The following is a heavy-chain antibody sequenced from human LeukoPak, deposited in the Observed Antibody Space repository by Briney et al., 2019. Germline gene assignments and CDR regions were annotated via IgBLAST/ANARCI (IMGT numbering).Heavy chain of an antibody. V-gene: IGHV1-46*01. J-gene: IGHJ4*02. D-gene: IGHD5-24*01. CDR2: INPSGGST. CDR1: GYTFTSYA. Sequence: ASVKVSCKASGYTFTSYAMNWVRQAPGQGLEWMGIINPSGGSTSYAQKFQGRVTMTKDTSTSTVYMELSSLRSEDTAVYYCARADGHLLNFDYWGQGTLVTVSS. CDR3: ARADGHLLNFDY.